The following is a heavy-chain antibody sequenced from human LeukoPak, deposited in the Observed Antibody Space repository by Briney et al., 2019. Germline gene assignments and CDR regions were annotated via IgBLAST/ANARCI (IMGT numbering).Heavy chain of an antibody. CDR2: FSSSSSYI. V-gene: IGHV3-21*01. CDR3: ARHPQTTVLRFLEWFDAFDI. CDR1: GFTFSSYS. D-gene: IGHD3-3*01. Sequence: GGSLRLSCAASGFTFSSYSMNWVRQAPGKGLDGVSPFSSSSSYIYYADSVKGRFTISRDNAKNSLYLQMNSLRAEDTAVYYCARHPQTTVLRFLEWFDAFDIWGQGTMVTVSS. J-gene: IGHJ3*02.